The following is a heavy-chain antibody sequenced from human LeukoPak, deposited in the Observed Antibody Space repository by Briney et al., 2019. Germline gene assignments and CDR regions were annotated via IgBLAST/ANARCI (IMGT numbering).Heavy chain of an antibody. CDR3: ARDVLLDY. D-gene: IGHD2-8*01. CDR1: GFTFTNYW. Sequence: GGSLRLSCAASGFTFTNYWMSWVRQAPGKGLELVANIKQDRSEKYYVDSVKGRFTISRDNAKNSLYLQMNSLRAEDTAAYYCARDVLLDYWGQGTLVTVSS. J-gene: IGHJ4*02. CDR2: IKQDRSEK. V-gene: IGHV3-7*01.